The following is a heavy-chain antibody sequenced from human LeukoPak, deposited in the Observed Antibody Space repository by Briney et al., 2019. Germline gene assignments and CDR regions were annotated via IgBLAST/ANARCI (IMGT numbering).Heavy chain of an antibody. D-gene: IGHD2-2*01. V-gene: IGHV1-2*02. J-gene: IGHJ4*02. CDR1: GYTFTDYY. CDR2: INPNSGGT. Sequence: ASVKVSCKASGYTFTDYYMHWVRQAPGQGLEWMGWINPNSGGTNYAQKFQGRVTMTRDTYISTAYMELSRLRSDDTAVYYCARDEPIVVVPAALLDYWGQGTLVTVSS. CDR3: ARDEPIVVVPAALLDY.